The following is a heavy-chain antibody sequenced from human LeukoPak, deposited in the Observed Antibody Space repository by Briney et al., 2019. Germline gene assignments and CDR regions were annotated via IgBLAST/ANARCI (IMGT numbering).Heavy chain of an antibody. CDR2: IYYSGST. CDR3: ARGGIAVAKYYFDY. D-gene: IGHD6-19*01. J-gene: IGHJ4*02. CDR1: GGSISSSSYY. V-gene: IGHV4-39*07. Sequence: SETLSLTCTVSGGSISSSSYYWGWIRQPPGKGLEWIGSIYYSGSTYYSPSLKSRVTISVDTSKNQFSLKLSSVTAADTAVYYCARGGIAVAKYYFDYWGQGTLVTVSS.